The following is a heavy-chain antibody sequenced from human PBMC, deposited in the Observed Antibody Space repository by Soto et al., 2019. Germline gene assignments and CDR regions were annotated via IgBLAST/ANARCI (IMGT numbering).Heavy chain of an antibody. CDR3: ARTRDFDY. J-gene: IGHJ4*02. CDR1: GCSISSSSYY. V-gene: IGHV4-39*01. Sequence: PSETLSLTCTVSGCSISSSSYYWGWIRQPPGKGLEWIGSIYYSGSTYYNPSLKSRVTISVDTSKNQFSLKLSSVTAADTAVYYCARTRDFDYWGQGTLVTVSS. CDR2: IYYSGST.